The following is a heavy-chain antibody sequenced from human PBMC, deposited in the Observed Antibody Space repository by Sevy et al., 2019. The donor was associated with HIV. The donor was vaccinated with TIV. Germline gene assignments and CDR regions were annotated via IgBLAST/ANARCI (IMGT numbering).Heavy chain of an antibody. CDR3: ARAYYDSSGYYNYFDY. Sequence: GGSLRLSCSTFGFTFSNYGMHWVRQAPGRGLEWVAAIFSDGNYQYYADSVKGRFTISRDNAKNSLYLQMNSLRAEDTAVYYCARAYYDSSGYYNYFDYWGQGTLVTVSS. V-gene: IGHV3-33*08. J-gene: IGHJ4*02. CDR1: GFTFSNYG. CDR2: IFSDGNYQ. D-gene: IGHD3-22*01.